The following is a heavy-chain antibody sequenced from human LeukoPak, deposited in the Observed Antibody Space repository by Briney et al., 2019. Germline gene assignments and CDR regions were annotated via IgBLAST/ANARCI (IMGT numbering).Heavy chain of an antibody. CDR2: ISSSSSYI. D-gene: IGHD2-15*01. CDR3: ARDRIADY. V-gene: IGHV3-21*01. CDR1: GFTLRGYT. Sequence: PGGSLRLSCAASGFTLRGYTMNWVRQAPGKGLEWVSSISSSSSYIYYADSVKGRFAISRDNAKNSLYLQMNSLRAEDTAVYYCARDRIADYWGQGTLDTVSS. J-gene: IGHJ4*02.